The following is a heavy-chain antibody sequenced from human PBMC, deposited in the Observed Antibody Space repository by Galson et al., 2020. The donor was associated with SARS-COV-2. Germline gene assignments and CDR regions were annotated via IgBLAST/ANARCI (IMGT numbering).Heavy chain of an antibody. CDR3: ASRTAIDYMGYYYYYMDV. CDR2: INHSGST. J-gene: IGHJ6*03. CDR1: GGSFSGYY. V-gene: IGHV4-34*01. D-gene: IGHD4-4*01. Sequence: SETLSLTCAVYGGSFSGYYWSWIRQPPGKGLEWIGEINHSGSTNYNPSLKSRVTISVDTSKNQFSLKLSSVTAADTAVYYCASRTAIDYMGYYYYYMDVWGKGTTVTVSS.